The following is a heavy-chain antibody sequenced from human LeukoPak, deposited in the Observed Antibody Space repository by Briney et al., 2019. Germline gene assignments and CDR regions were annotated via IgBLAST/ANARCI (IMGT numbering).Heavy chain of an antibody. Sequence: SVKVSCKASGGTFSSCAIGWVRRAPGQGLEWMGGIIPIFGTTKYAQKFQGRVTLTADESTSTAYMELSSLRSDDTAVYNCASRGGVTQVSDYYYFAMDVWGQGTTVTVSS. D-gene: IGHD2-21*02. V-gene: IGHV1-69*01. CDR3: ASRGGVTQVSDYYYFAMDV. J-gene: IGHJ6*02. CDR1: GGTFSSCA. CDR2: IIPIFGTT.